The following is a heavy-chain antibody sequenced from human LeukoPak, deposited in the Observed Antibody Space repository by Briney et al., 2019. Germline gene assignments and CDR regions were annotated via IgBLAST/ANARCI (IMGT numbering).Heavy chain of an antibody. CDR2: ISSSSSYI. CDR3: ARESPMVRGVIIS. D-gene: IGHD3-10*01. CDR1: GFTFSSYS. J-gene: IGHJ4*02. Sequence: GGSLRLSCAASGFTFSSYSMNWVRQAPGKGLEWVSSISSSSSYIYYADSVKGRFIISRDNAKNSLYLQMNSLRAEDTAVYYCARESPMVRGVIISWGQGTLVTVSS. V-gene: IGHV3-21*01.